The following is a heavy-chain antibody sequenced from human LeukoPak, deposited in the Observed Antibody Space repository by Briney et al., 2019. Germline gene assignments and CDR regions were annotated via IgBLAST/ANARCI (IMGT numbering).Heavy chain of an antibody. V-gene: IGHV4-4*08. CDR2: VSTSGNT. CDR3: ARTTPADFSAGWPYFDY. J-gene: IGHJ4*03. D-gene: IGHD2-15*01. Sequence: PSETLSLTCTVSDINTYFWSWIRQPPGKKLEWIGYVSTSGNTNYDSSLNSRVTISVDTSKKQFSLTLRSVTAADTAVYYCARTTPADFSAGWPYFDYWGQGVLVTVSS. CDR1: DINTYF.